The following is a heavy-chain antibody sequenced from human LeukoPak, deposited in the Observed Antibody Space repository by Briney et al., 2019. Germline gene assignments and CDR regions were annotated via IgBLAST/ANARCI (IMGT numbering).Heavy chain of an antibody. CDR1: GGSISSGDYY. V-gene: IGHV4-30-4*08. Sequence: KPSQTLSLTCTVSGGSISSGDYYWSWIRQPPGKGLEWIGYIYYSGSTYYNPSLKSRVTISVDTSKNQFSLKLSSVTAADTAVYYCAGDIVVVPAARAFDIWGQGTMVTVSS. J-gene: IGHJ3*02. CDR3: AGDIVVVPAARAFDI. D-gene: IGHD2-2*01. CDR2: IYYSGST.